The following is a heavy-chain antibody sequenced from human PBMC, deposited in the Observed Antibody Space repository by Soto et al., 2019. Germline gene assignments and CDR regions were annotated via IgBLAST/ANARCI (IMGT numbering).Heavy chain of an antibody. V-gene: IGHV1-8*01. CDR3: ARTLYGDNVDY. CDR2: MNPNSGNT. CDR1: GYTFTSYD. D-gene: IGHD4-17*01. J-gene: IGHJ4*02. Sequence: QVQLGQSGAEVKKPGASVKVSCKASGYTFTSYDINWVRQATGQGLEWMGWMNPNSGNTGYAQKVQGRGTITRNTSISTAYMELSSLRSEDSAVYYCARTLYGDNVDYWGQGTLVTVSS.